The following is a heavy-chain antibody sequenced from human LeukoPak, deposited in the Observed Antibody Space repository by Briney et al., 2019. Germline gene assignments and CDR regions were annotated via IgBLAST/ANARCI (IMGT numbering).Heavy chain of an antibody. V-gene: IGHV4-4*07. CDR1: GAFISNYY. D-gene: IGHD6-13*01. J-gene: IGHJ4*02. Sequence: SETLSLACTVSGAFISNYYWSWIRQPAGKGLEWIGRIYTSGSTNYNPSLKSRVTISVDTSKNQFSLKLSSVTAADTAVYYCARGRRNNIAAAGTFVYWGQGTLVTVSS. CDR2: IYTSGST. CDR3: ARGRRNNIAAAGTFVY.